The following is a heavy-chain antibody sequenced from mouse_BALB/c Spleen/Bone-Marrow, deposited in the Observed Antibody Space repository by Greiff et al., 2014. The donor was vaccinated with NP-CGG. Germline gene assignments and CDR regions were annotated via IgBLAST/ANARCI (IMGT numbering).Heavy chain of an antibody. J-gene: IGHJ3*01. CDR2: ISYSGST. CDR3: ARWRQLGRPGFAY. V-gene: IGHV3-8*02. CDR1: GDSITSGY. Sequence: EVHLVESGPSLVKPSQTLSLTCSVTGDSITSGYWNWIRKFPGNKLEYMGYISYSGSTYYNPSLKSRISITRDTSKNQYYLQLNSVTTEDTATYDCARWRQLGRPGFAYWGQGTLVTVSA. D-gene: IGHD4-1*02.